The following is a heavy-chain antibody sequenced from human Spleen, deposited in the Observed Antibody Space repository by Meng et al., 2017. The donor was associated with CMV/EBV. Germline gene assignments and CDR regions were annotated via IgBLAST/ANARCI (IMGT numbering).Heavy chain of an antibody. CDR3: ARDRDFLSQSGYYDMDV. CDR1: GFTLSGNY. D-gene: IGHD2/OR15-2a*01. J-gene: IGHJ6*02. Sequence: LSLTCAASGFTLSGNYMNWVRPATGKGLQWVSSISTRGETIYYTDSMQGRFTVSRDNARDSLYLQMNRLRAEDTAVYYCARDRDFLSQSGYYDMDVWGQGTTVTVSS. V-gene: IGHV3-11*04. CDR2: ISTRGETI.